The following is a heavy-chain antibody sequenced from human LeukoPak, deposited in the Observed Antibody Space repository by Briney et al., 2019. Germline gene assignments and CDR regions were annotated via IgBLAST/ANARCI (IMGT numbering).Heavy chain of an antibody. V-gene: IGHV3-23*01. Sequence: PGGSLRLSCAASGFTFSSYAMSWVRQAPGKGLEWVSAISSSGGSTYYADSVKGRFTISRDNSKNTLYLQMNSLRAEDTAVYYCAKVRLRYFDWLPTYYFDYWGQGTLVTVSS. CDR3: AKVRLRYFDWLPTYYFDY. CDR1: GFTFSSYA. J-gene: IGHJ4*02. CDR2: ISSSGGST. D-gene: IGHD3-9*01.